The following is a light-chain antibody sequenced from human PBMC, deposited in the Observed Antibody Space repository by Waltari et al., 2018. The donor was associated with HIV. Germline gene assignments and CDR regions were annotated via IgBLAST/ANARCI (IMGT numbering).Light chain of an antibody. CDR3: QQYNIDFYT. CDR2: KAS. Sequence: IRMTQSPSTLSASVGDRVTIPCRASQNINSWLAWYQQRPGKAPRLLIYKASTLEQGVPSRFSGGGSETEFTLTIDSLQPDDFGTYYCQQYNIDFYTFGQGTKV. CDR1: QNINSW. V-gene: IGKV1-5*03. J-gene: IGKJ3*01.